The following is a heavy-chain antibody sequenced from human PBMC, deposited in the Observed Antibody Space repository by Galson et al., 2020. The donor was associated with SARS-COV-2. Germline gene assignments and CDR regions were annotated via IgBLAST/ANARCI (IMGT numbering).Heavy chain of an antibody. CDR2: IIPIFGTA. CDR3: ARAKGAFWSGYYMGDIDY. J-gene: IGHJ4*02. D-gene: IGHD3-3*01. Sequence: SVKVSCKASGGTFSSYAISWVRQAPGQGLEWMGGIIPIFGTANYAQKFQGRVTITADESTSTAYMELSSLRSEDTAVYYCARAKGAFWSGYYMGDIDYWGQGTLVTVSS. CDR1: GGTFSSYA. V-gene: IGHV1-69*01.